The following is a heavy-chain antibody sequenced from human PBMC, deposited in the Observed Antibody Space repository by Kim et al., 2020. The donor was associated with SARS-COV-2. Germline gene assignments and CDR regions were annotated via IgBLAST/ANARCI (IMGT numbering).Heavy chain of an antibody. CDR2: ISYDGSNK. D-gene: IGHD5-12*01. J-gene: IGHJ4*02. V-gene: IGHV3-30*04. CDR3: AAEGYSGYDMGGHFDY. CDR1: GFTFSSYA. Sequence: GGSLRLSCAASGFTFSSYAMHWVRQAPGKGLEWVAVISYDGSNKYYADSVKGRFTISRDNSKNTLYLQMNSLRAEDTAVYYCAAEGYSGYDMGGHFDYWGQGTLVTVSS.